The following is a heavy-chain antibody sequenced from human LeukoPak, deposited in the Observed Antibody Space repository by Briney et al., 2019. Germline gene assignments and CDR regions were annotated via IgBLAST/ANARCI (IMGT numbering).Heavy chain of an antibody. CDR2: IYGSGST. J-gene: IGHJ3*01. V-gene: IGHV4-61*09. Sequence: SQTLSLTCTVSGGSISSGTYHPSWIRQPAGKEPEWIGHIYGSGSTNNNPSLKSRHTITLDTSNNHYTPKLSSVTAADTAVYYCAGLADSVGATMYTFNVWGQGTMVTVSS. D-gene: IGHD1-26*01. CDR3: AGLADSVGATMYTFNV. CDR1: GGSISSGTYH.